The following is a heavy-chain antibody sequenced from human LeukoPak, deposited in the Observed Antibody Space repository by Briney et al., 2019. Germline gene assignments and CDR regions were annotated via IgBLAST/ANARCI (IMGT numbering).Heavy chain of an antibody. J-gene: IGHJ4*02. CDR2: IKSKTDGGTT. Sequence: GGSLRLSCAASGFTFSNAWMSWVRQAPGKGLEWVGRIKSKTDGGTTDYAAPVKGRFTISRDDSKNTLYLQMNSLKTKDTAVYYCTTAPRGWYRDYWGQGTLVTVSS. CDR1: GFTFSNAW. V-gene: IGHV3-15*01. CDR3: TTAPRGWYRDY. D-gene: IGHD6-19*01.